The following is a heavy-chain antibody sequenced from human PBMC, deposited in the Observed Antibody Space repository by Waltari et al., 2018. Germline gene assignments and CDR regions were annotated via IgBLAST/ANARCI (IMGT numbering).Heavy chain of an antibody. CDR1: GFTFSAYW. Sequence: EVQVVESGGGLVQPGGSLRLSCAASGFTFSAYWMHWVRQVPGKGLLWISGINPDGSETNYADSVKGRFTISRDNAKNTVFLEMSSLKAEDTAIYYCAKDGNRGSRSLDPWGQGTLVTISS. J-gene: IGHJ5*02. CDR2: INPDGSET. V-gene: IGHV3-74*01. CDR3: AKDGNRGSRSLDP. D-gene: IGHD1-26*01.